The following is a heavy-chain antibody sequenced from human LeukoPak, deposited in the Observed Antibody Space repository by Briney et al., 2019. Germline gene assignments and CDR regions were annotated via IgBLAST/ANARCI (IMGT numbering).Heavy chain of an antibody. D-gene: IGHD3-3*01. V-gene: IGHV1-18*01. CDR3: ARHYDFWSGSPNFDY. CDR2: ISAYNGNT. Sequence: ASVKVSCKASGYTFTSYGISWVRQAPGQGLEWMGWISAYNGNTNYAQKLQGRVTMTTDTSTSTANMELRSLRSDDTAVYYCARHYDFWSGSPNFDYWGQGTLVTVSS. J-gene: IGHJ4*02. CDR1: GYTFTSYG.